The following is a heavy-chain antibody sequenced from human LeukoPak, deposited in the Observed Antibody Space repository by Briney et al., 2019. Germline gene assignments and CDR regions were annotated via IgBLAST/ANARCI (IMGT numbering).Heavy chain of an antibody. CDR2: ISSSSSTI. V-gene: IGHV3-48*02. J-gene: IGHJ4*02. CDR1: GFTFSSYS. CDR3: AKDFRIGYSAHFDY. D-gene: IGHD2-21*01. Sequence: QPGGSLRLSCAASGFTFSSYSMNWVRQAPGKGLEWVSYISSSSSTIYYADSVKGRFTISRDNAKNSLYLQMNSLRDEDTAVYYCAKDFRIGYSAHFDYWGQGALVTVSS.